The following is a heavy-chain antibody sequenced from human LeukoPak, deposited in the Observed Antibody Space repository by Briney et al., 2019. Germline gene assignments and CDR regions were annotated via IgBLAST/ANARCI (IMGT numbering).Heavy chain of an antibody. CDR3: AKVRHDILTVACFDY. Sequence: LTLTCTFSGFSLSTSGMCVSWVRQAPGKGLEWVSAISGSGGSTYYADSVKGRFTISRDNSKNTLYLQMNSLRAEDTAVYYCAKVRHDILTVACFDYWGQGTLVTVSS. CDR1: GFSLSTSG. V-gene: IGHV3-23*01. CDR2: ISGSGGST. J-gene: IGHJ4*02. D-gene: IGHD3-9*01.